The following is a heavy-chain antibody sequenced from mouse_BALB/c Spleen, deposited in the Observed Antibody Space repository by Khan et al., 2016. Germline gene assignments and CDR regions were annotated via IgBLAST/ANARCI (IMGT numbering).Heavy chain of an antibody. Sequence: EVQLQESGPSLAKPSQTLSLTCSVTGDSITSGHWNWIRKFTGNKFDFMGYIRHSGDSYYNQSLKSRIYITSDTYKNQYYLKLKYVTSDDTSPYSCATWDYSVSAFAYWFHVPLVSVSA. CDR3: ATWDYSVSAFAY. V-gene: IGHV3-8*02. J-gene: IGHJ3*01. CDR2: IRHSGDS. CDR1: GDSITSGH. D-gene: IGHD1-1*01.